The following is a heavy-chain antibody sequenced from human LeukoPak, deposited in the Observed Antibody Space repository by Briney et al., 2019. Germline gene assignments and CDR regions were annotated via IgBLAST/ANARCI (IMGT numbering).Heavy chain of an antibody. CDR2: IYYSGST. CDR3: ARGGDFWSGEYFDY. CDR1: GGSISSYY. J-gene: IGHJ4*02. Sequence: SETLSLTCTVSGGSISSYYWCWIQQPPGKGLEWIGYIYYSGSTNYNPSLKSRVTISVDTSKNQFSLKLSSVTAADTAVYYCARGGDFWSGEYFDYWGQGTLVTVSS. D-gene: IGHD3-3*01. V-gene: IGHV4-59*01.